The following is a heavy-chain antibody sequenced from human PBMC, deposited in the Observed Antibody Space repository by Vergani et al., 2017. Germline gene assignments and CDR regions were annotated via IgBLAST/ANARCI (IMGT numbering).Heavy chain of an antibody. D-gene: IGHD3-10*01. V-gene: IGHV3-66*02. J-gene: IGHJ5*02. Sequence: ELQLVESGGGLVQPGGSLRLSCAASGSTVSGNYMTWVRQSPGKRLDVISHIYSGDETYYADSVKGRVTISRDTSKNTLHLQINNLRVEDTAVYYCARGNYYGSGTYVDPWGQGTLVTVSS. CDR3: ARGNYYGSGTYVDP. CDR2: IYSGDET. CDR1: GSTVSGNY.